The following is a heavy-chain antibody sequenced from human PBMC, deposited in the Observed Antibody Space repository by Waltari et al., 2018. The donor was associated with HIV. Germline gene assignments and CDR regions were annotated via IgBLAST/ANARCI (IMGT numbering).Heavy chain of an antibody. CDR2: IYSGGST. CDR3: ARGFGCGGDCYYFDY. D-gene: IGHD2-21*02. CDR1: GFSVSGTY. J-gene: IGHJ4*02. V-gene: IGHV3-53*01. Sequence: EVQLVESGGGLIQPGGSLRLSCAASGFSVSGTYMSWDRQAPGKGLEWVSVIYSGGSTYYADSVKCLFTISRDNSKNTLYLQMNSLRAEDTAVYYCARGFGCGGDCYYFDYWGQGTLVTVSS.